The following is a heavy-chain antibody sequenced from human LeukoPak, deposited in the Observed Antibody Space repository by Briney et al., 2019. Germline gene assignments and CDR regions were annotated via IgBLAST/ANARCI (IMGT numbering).Heavy chain of an antibody. CDR3: ARGSTVTTSFDY. CDR2: IYYSGST. D-gene: IGHD4-17*01. V-gene: IGHV4-59*01. Sequence: SETLSLTCTVSGGSISSYYWSWIRQPPGKGLEWIRYIYYSGSTNYNPSLKSRVTISVDTSKNQFSLKLSSVTAADTAVYYCARGSTVTTSFDYWGQGTLVTVSS. CDR1: GGSISSYY. J-gene: IGHJ4*02.